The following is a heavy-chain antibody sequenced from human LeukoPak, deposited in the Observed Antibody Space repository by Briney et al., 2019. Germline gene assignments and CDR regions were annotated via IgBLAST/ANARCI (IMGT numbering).Heavy chain of an antibody. CDR1: GFTFSDHH. CDR3: ARSPLGIAPFDY. V-gene: IGHV3-72*01. J-gene: IGHJ4*02. CDR2: IRNKANRYTT. D-gene: IGHD7-27*01. Sequence: GSLRLSCEASGFTFSDHHMDLVRQAPGEGLEWVARIRNKANRYTTEYAAPVKGRFTISRDDSENSLYLQMDSLKTEDTAVYYCARSPLGIAPFDYWGQGTLVTVSS.